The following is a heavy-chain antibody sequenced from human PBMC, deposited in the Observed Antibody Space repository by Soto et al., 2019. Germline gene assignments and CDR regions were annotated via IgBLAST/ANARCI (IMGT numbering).Heavy chain of an antibody. CDR2: IWYDGSNK. D-gene: IGHD2-15*01. V-gene: IGHV3-33*01. J-gene: IGHJ6*03. CDR1: GFTFSSYG. Sequence: GGSLRLSCAASGFTFSSYGMHWLRQAPGKGLEWVAVIWYDGSNKYYADSVKGRFTISRDNSKNTLYLQMNSLRAEDTAVYYCARESAYCSGGSCSHPGYYYYMDVWGKGTTVTVSS. CDR3: ARESAYCSGGSCSHPGYYYYMDV.